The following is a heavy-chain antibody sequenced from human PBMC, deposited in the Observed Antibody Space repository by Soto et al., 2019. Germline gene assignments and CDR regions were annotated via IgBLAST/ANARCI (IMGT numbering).Heavy chain of an antibody. CDR2: IYYSGST. CDR3: ARDKITGLFDY. V-gene: IGHV4-61*01. J-gene: IGHJ4*02. D-gene: IGHD2-8*02. CDR1: GGSVNSGSYY. Sequence: SETLSLTCTVSGGSVNSGSYYWSWIRQPPGKGLEWIGYIYYSGSTNYNPSLKSRVTISVDTSKNQFSLKLTSVTAADTAVYYCARDKITGLFDYWGQGTLVTVSS.